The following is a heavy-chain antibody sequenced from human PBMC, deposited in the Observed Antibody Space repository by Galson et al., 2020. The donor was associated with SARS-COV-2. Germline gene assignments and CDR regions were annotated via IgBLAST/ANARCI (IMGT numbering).Heavy chain of an antibody. V-gene: IGHV3-21*01. CDR1: GFTFSSYS. CDR3: ARDDELKEYSRAEFSY. D-gene: IGHD6-6*01. CDR2: ISSSSSYI. Sequence: GESLKISCAASGFTFSSYSMHWVRQAPGKGLEWVSSISSSSSYIYYADSVKGRFTISRDNAKNSLYLQMNSLRAEDTAVYYCARDDELKEYSRAEFSYWGQGTLVTVSS. J-gene: IGHJ4*02.